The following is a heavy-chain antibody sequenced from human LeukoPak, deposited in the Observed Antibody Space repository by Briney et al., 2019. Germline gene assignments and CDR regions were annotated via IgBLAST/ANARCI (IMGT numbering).Heavy chain of an antibody. Sequence: PGGSLRLSCAASGFTFSSYAMSGARQAPGKGLEWVSTISGSGDGTYYADSVKGRFTISRDNSRNTVYLQMNSLRADDTAVYYCAKDLDDSSGFYSYHHWGQGTLVTVSS. CDR1: GFTFSSYA. D-gene: IGHD3-22*01. CDR3: AKDLDDSSGFYSYHH. V-gene: IGHV3-23*01. J-gene: IGHJ1*01. CDR2: ISGSGDGT.